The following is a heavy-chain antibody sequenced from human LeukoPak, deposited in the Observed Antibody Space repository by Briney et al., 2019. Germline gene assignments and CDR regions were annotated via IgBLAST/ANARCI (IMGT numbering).Heavy chain of an antibody. CDR3: ARASPTVTLLKRRWENWFDP. CDR2: IYYSGST. D-gene: IGHD4-17*01. Sequence: SETLSLTCTVSGGSISSGGYYWSWIRQHPGKGLEWIGYIYYSGSTYYNPSLKSRVTISVDTSKNQFSLKLSSVTAADTAVYYCARASPTVTLLKRRWENWFDPWGQGTLVTVSS. CDR1: GGSISSGGYY. V-gene: IGHV4-31*03. J-gene: IGHJ5*02.